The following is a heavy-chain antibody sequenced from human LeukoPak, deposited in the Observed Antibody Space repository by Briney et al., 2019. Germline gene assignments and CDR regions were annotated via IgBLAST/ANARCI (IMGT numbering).Heavy chain of an antibody. Sequence: ASVKVSCKASGYTFTGYYMHWVRQAPGQGLEWMGWINPNSGGTNCAQKFQGRVTMTRGTSISTAYMELSRLRSDDTAVYYCARGERRLEFDYWGQGTLVTVSS. CDR1: GYTFTGYY. J-gene: IGHJ4*02. V-gene: IGHV1-2*02. CDR2: INPNSGGT. CDR3: ARGERRLEFDY. D-gene: IGHD3-16*01.